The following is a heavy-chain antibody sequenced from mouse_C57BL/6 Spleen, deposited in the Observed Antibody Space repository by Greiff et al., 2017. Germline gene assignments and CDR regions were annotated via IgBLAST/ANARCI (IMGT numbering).Heavy chain of an antibody. J-gene: IGHJ2*01. V-gene: IGHV1-15*01. CDR1: GYTFTDYE. CDR2: IDPETGGT. Sequence: QVQLQQSGAELVRPGASVTLSCKASGYTFTDYEMHWVKQTPVHGLEWIGAIDPETGGTAYNQKFKGKAILTADKSSSTAYMELRSLTSEDSAVDYCSRSPFDFWGQGTTLTVSS. CDR3: SRSPFDF.